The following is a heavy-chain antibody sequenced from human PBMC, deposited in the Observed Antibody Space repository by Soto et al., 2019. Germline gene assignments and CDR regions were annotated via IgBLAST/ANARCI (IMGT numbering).Heavy chain of an antibody. CDR1: GGSVSNGSYY. CDR2: IYYTGST. J-gene: IGHJ5*02. V-gene: IGHV4-61*01. D-gene: IGHD3-9*01. CDR3: AREGGGVILTSYNWFDP. Sequence: QVQLQESGPGLVKPSETLSLTCTVSGGSVSNGSYYWSWIRQPPGKGLEWIGYIYYTGSTNYNPSVKIRATIAVDTSKNQFCLKRSSVTAADTAVYYCAREGGGVILTSYNWFDPWGQGTLVTVSS.